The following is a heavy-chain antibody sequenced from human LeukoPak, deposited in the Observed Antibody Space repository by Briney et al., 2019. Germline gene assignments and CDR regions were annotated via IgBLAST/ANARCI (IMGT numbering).Heavy chain of an antibody. CDR3: GRDIATAVDY. J-gene: IGHJ4*02. CDR2: INSAGIST. D-gene: IGHD6-13*01. Sequence: GGSLRFSCTASGFTFSSYWMHWVRQAPGKGLVWVSRINSAGISTNYADSVKGRFTISRDNAKNTLYLQMNSLRAEDTAIYYCGRDIATAVDYWGLGTLVTVSS. V-gene: IGHV3-74*01. CDR1: GFTFSSYW.